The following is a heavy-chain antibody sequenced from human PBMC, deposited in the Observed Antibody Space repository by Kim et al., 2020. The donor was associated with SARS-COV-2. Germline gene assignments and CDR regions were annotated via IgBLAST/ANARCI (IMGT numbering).Heavy chain of an antibody. J-gene: IGHJ4*02. D-gene: IGHD4-17*01. V-gene: IGHV3-23*01. CDR3: AKDKGTVTPLDY. Sequence: YADPVQGRFTSSRDNSKNTLYLQMNSRRAEDTAVYYCAKDKGTVTPLDYWGQGTLVTVSS.